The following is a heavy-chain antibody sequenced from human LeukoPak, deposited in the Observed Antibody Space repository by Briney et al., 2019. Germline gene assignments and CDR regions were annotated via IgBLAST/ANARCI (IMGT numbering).Heavy chain of an antibody. CDR1: GGSFSGYY. CDR2: INHSGST. D-gene: IGHD1-7*01. J-gene: IGHJ4*02. CDR3: ARGFDPGTIDY. V-gene: IGHV4-34*01. Sequence: SETLSLTCAVYGGSFSGYYWSWIRQPPGKGRGWIGEINHSGSTNYNPSLKSRVTISVDTSKNQFSLKLSSVTAADTAVYYCARGFDPGTIDYWGQGTLVTVSS.